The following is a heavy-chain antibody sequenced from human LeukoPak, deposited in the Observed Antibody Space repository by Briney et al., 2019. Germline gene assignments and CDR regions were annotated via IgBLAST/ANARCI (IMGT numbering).Heavy chain of an antibody. CDR1: GLTFNSHS. J-gene: IGHJ6*02. CDR2: VSTNGDVT. CDR3: ARAGIRSSSPVYYYYGMDV. D-gene: IGHD6-13*01. V-gene: IGHV3-23*01. Sequence: QSGGSLRLSCVASGLTFNSHSMSWVRQAPGMGLEWVSVVSTNGDVTFYADSVKGRFTISRDNSKNTLYMQMNSLRTEDTAMYYCARAGIRSSSPVYYYYGMDVWGQGTTVTVSS.